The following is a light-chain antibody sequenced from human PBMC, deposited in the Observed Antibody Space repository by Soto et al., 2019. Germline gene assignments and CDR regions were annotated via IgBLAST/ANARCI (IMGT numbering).Light chain of an antibody. CDR3: QQRSNWPPIT. CDR2: DAS. J-gene: IGKJ5*01. CDR1: QSVSSY. Sequence: EIVMTQSQATLSVSPGDRGRVSSRASQSVSSYLAWYQQKPGQAPRLLIYDASNRATGIPARFSGSGSGTDFTLTISSLEPEDFAVYYCQQRSNWPPITFGQGTRLEIK. V-gene: IGKV3-11*01.